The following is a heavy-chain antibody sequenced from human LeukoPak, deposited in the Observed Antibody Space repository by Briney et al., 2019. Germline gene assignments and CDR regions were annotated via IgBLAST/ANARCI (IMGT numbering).Heavy chain of an antibody. V-gene: IGHV4-34*01. D-gene: IGHD5-12*01. CDR3: AGQRRGGYDQYYFDY. Sequence: SETLSLTCAVYGGFFSGYYWSWLRQPPGKGLEWIGEINHSGSTNYNPSLKSRVTISVDTSKNQFSLKLSSVTAADTAVYYCAGQRRGGYDQYYFDYWGQGTLVTVSS. CDR2: INHSGST. J-gene: IGHJ4*02. CDR1: GGFFSGYY.